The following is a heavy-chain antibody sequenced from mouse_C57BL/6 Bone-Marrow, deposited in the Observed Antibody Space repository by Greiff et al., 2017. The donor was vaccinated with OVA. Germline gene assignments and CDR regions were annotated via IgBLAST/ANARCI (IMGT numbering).Heavy chain of an antibody. CDR1: GYTFTSYW. V-gene: IGHV1-69*01. CDR2: IDPSDSYT. D-gene: IGHD1-1*01. Sequence: QVQLQQPGAELVMPGASVKLSCKASGYTFTSYWMHWVKQRPGQGLEWIGEIDPSDSYTNYNQKFKGKSTLTVDKSSSTAYMQLSSLTSEDSAVYYGARDTTPRWYFDVWGTGTTVTVSS. J-gene: IGHJ1*03. CDR3: ARDTTPRWYFDV.